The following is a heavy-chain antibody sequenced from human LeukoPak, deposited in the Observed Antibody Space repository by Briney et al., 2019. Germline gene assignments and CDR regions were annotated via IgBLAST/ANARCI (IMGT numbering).Heavy chain of an antibody. CDR2: INTDGSST. Sequence: GGSLRLSCAASGFTFSSYWMHWVRQAPGKGLVWVSRINTDGSSTNYADSVKGRFTISRDNAKNTLYLQMNSLRAEDTAVYYCARSPRGAYYYYMDVWGKGTTVTVSS. D-gene: IGHD1-14*01. J-gene: IGHJ6*03. V-gene: IGHV3-74*01. CDR1: GFTFSSYW. CDR3: ARSPRGAYYYYMDV.